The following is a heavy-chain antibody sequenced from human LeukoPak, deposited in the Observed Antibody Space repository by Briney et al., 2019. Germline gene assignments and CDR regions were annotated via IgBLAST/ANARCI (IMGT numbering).Heavy chain of an antibody. CDR3: ARERGRLTMVRGGYDAFDI. Sequence: APVKVSCKATGYTFTNYGVSWVRQAPGQGLEWMGWISTYNGNTNYAQKFQGRVTMTTDTSTSTSYMEVRRLRFDDTALYYCARERGRLTMVRGGYDAFDIWGQGTMVTVSS. D-gene: IGHD3-10*01. CDR1: GYTFTNYG. V-gene: IGHV1-18*01. CDR2: ISTYNGNT. J-gene: IGHJ3*02.